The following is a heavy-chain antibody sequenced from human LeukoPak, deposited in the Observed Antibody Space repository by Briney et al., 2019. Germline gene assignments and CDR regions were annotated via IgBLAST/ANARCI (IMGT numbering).Heavy chain of an antibody. J-gene: IGHJ4*02. CDR2: ISSSGSTI. V-gene: IGHV3-48*01. CDR1: GFTFSSYA. Sequence: GGSLRLSCAASGFTFSSYAMHWVRQAPGKGLEWVSYISSSGSTIYYADSVKGRFTISRDNSKNTLYMQMNSLRAEDTALYYCAKENPHNDYWGQGTLVTVSS. CDR3: AKENPHNDY.